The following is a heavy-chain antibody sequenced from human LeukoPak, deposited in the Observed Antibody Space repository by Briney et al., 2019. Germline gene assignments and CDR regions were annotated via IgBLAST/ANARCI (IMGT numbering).Heavy chain of an antibody. D-gene: IGHD3-22*01. J-gene: IGHJ4*02. Sequence: SETLSLTCTVSRVSISSSSYYWGWIRQPPGKGLEWIGSIYYTGTTLYNPSLKTRVTISVDTSKNQFSLKLSSVTAADTAVYYCAREVGYYYDSSGYYLDYWGQGTLVTVSS. CDR1: RVSISSSSYY. CDR2: IYYTGTT. V-gene: IGHV4-39*07. CDR3: AREVGYYYDSSGYYLDY.